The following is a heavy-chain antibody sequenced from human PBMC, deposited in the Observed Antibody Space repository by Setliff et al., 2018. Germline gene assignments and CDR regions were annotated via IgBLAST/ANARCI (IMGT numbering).Heavy chain of an antibody. CDR3: ARDNNYYDRSGYYSGHDA. D-gene: IGHD3-22*01. Sequence: GGSLRLSCAASGFSFGGHDMHWVRQAPGKGLEWVSGIGGRGISTYYADSVKGRSTISRDNAKKSLSLQMNSLRAEDTAVYYCARDNNYYDRSGYYSGHDAWGQGILVTVSS. CDR1: GFSFGGHD. CDR2: IGGRGIST. V-gene: IGHV3-48*03. J-gene: IGHJ4*03.